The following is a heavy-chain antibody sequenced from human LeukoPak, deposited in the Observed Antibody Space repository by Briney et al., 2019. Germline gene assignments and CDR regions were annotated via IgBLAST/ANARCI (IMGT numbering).Heavy chain of an antibody. D-gene: IGHD3-22*01. CDR1: GFTFSSYA. CDR2: ISGSGGST. CDR3: AKDSVGYITMIVVVTNFDY. V-gene: IGHV3-23*01. J-gene: IGHJ4*02. Sequence: GGSLRLSCAASGFTFSSYAMSWVRQAPGKGLEWVSAISGSGGSTYYADSVKGRLTISRDNSKNTLYLQMNSLRAEDTAVYYCAKDSVGYITMIVVVTNFDYWGQGTLVTVSS.